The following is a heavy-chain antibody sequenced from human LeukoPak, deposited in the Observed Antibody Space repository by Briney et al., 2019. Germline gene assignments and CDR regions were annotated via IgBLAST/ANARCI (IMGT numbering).Heavy chain of an antibody. CDR3: ARDLFYSVSGTYYNVGRVFNY. CDR2: INPNSGGT. Sequence: ASVKVSCKASGFTFTGYYMHWVRQAPGQGLEWMGWINPNSGGTNYAQKFQGRVTMTRDTSITTAFMELTSLRSDDTAVYYCARDLFYSVSGTYYNVGRVFNYWGQGTLVTVSS. CDR1: GFTFTGYY. J-gene: IGHJ4*02. V-gene: IGHV1-2*02. D-gene: IGHD3-10*01.